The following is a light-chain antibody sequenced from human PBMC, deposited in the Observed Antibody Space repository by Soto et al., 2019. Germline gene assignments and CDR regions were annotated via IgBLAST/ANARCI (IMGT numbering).Light chain of an antibody. J-gene: IGLJ2*01. CDR3: SSYGGTNSLKV. Sequence: QSALTQPPSASGSPGPSVTISCTGTSSDVGGYNYVSWYQQHPGKAPKVMMYEVSKRPSGVPDRFSGSKSGNTASLTVSGLQAEDEADYYCSSYGGTNSLKVFGGGTKVTVL. V-gene: IGLV2-8*01. CDR2: EVS. CDR1: SSDVGGYNY.